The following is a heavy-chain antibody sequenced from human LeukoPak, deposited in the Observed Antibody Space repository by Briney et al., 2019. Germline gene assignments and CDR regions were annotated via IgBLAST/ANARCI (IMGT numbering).Heavy chain of an antibody. CDR3: ARDSGTTGEAKFDP. CDR2: MYSSVS. J-gene: IGHJ5*02. CDR1: GGSISSYC. V-gene: IGHV4-4*07. Sequence: SETLSLTCAVSGGSISSYCLSWIRQTAGKGLEWMGRMYSSVSNYNPSLKSRVTMSIDTSTNQLSLKLSSVTAADTAVYYCARDSGTTGEAKFDPWGQGTLVTVSS. D-gene: IGHD3-10*01.